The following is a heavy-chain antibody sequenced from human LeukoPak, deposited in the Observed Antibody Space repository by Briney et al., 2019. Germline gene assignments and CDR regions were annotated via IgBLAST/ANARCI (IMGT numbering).Heavy chain of an antibody. Sequence: SVKVSCKTSGGTFSSFAISWVRQAPGQGLEWMGGFIPIFGTANYAQKFQGRVTITADESTSTAYMELRSLRSDDTAVYYCARETYCSSTSCYEGGAFDIWGQGTMVTVSS. D-gene: IGHD2-2*01. CDR3: ARETYCSSTSCYEGGAFDI. CDR1: GGTFSSFA. CDR2: FIPIFGTA. J-gene: IGHJ3*02. V-gene: IGHV1-69*13.